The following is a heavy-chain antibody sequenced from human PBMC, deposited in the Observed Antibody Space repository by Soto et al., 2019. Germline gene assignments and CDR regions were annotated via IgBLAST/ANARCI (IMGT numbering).Heavy chain of an antibody. J-gene: IGHJ4*02. CDR2: INAHNGNT. CDR1: GSTFPSST. CDR3: AIADYGDPDY. V-gene: IGHV1-18*01. Sequence: QVQLVQSGAEVKKPEASVKVSCKASGSTFPSSTVSWVRQAPRQGLEWMGWINAHNGNTKYAQKFQGRLTMTTDTSTGTGYMELRRLRSDDTAIYFCAIADYGDPDYWGQGTLVTVSS. D-gene: IGHD4-17*01.